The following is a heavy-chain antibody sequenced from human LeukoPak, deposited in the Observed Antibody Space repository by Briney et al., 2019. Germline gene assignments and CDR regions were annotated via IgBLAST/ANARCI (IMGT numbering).Heavy chain of an antibody. CDR3: ARLRVGMATIDTIPAAENKYYFDY. J-gene: IGHJ4*02. CDR2: IYPGDSDT. CDR1: GYSFTSYW. V-gene: IGHV5-51*01. Sequence: GESLKISCKGSGYSFTSYWIGWVRQMPGKGLEWMGIIYPGDSDTRYSPSFQGQVTISADKSISTAYLQWSSLKASDTAMYYCARLRVGMATIDTIPAAENKYYFDYWGQGTLVTVSS. D-gene: IGHD5-24*01.